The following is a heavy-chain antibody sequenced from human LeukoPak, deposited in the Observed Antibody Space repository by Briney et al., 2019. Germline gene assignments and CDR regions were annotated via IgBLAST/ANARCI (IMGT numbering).Heavy chain of an antibody. D-gene: IGHD3-9*01. J-gene: IGHJ5*02. CDR3: ARVPGRNVLRYLEASSNWFDP. CDR2: INPNSGGT. Sequence: ASVKVSCKASGYTFTGYYMHWVRQAPGQGLEWMGWINPNSGGTNYAQKFQGRVTMTRDTSISTAYMELSRLRSDDTAVHYCARVPGRNVLRYLEASSNWFDPWGQGTLVTVSS. CDR1: GYTFTGYY. V-gene: IGHV1-2*02.